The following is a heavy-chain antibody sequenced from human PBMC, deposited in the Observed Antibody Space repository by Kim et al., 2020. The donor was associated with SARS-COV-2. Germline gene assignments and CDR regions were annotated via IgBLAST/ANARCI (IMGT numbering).Heavy chain of an antibody. CDR2: INHSGST. CDR1: GGSFSGYY. V-gene: IGHV4-34*01. CDR3: ARGLGGAARGVDY. D-gene: IGHD6-6*01. Sequence: SETLSLTCAVYGGSFSGYYWSWIRQPPGKGLEWIGEINHSGSTNYNPSLKSRVTISVDTSKNQFSLKLSSVTAADTAVYYCARGLGGAARGVDYWGQGTLVTVSS. J-gene: IGHJ4*02.